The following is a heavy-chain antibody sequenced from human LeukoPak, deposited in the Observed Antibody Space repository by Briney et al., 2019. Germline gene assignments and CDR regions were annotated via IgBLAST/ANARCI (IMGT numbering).Heavy chain of an antibody. D-gene: IGHD6-19*01. CDR3: AKDLVAVAGIGVYDY. CDR2: ISASSNII. CDR1: GFTFSSYS. J-gene: IGHJ4*02. Sequence: SGGSLRLSCAASGFTFSSYSMNWVRQAPGKGLEWVSYISASSNIIYYADSVKGRFTISRDDAKNSLYLQMNSLRAEDTAVYYCAKDLVAVAGIGVYDYWGQGTLVTVSS. V-gene: IGHV3-48*01.